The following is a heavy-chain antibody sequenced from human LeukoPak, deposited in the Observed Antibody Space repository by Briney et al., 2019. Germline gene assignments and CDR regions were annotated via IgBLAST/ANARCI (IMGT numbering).Heavy chain of an antibody. V-gene: IGHV4-39*01. J-gene: IGHJ4*02. Sequence: PSETLSLTCTVSGGSISSSSYYWGWIRQPPGKGLEWIGSIYYSGSTYYNPSLKSRGTISVDTSKNQFSLKLSSVTTADTAVYYCARRGEVIAAAWGEGTLVTVPS. D-gene: IGHD6-13*01. CDR3: ARRGEVIAAA. CDR2: IYYSGST. CDR1: GGSISSSSYY.